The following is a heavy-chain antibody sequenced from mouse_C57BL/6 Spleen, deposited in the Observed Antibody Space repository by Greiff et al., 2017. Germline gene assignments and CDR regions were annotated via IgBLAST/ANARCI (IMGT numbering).Heavy chain of an antibody. D-gene: IGHD6-5*01. V-gene: IGHV1-62-2*01. CDR1: GYTFTEYT. J-gene: IGHJ3*01. CDR3: ARHVDSPYVTSFAY. Sequence: QVQLQQSGAELVKPGASVKLSCKASGYTFTEYTIHWVKQRSGKGLEWIGWFYPGGGSIKYNEKFKDKATLTADKSSRTVYRELSRLTSEDSEVYFCARHVDSPYVTSFAYWGQGTLVTVSA. CDR2: FYPGGGSI.